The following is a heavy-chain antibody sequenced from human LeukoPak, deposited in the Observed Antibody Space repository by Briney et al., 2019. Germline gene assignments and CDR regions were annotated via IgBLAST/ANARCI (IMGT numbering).Heavy chain of an antibody. J-gene: IGHJ5*02. CDR2: INPNSGGT. Sequence: ASVKVSCKASGYTFTGYYMHWVRQAPEQGLEWMGRINPNSGGTNYAQKFQGRVTMTRDTSISTAYMELSRLRSDDTAVYYCAKEITMIVVALYPWGQGTLVTVSS. CDR3: AKEITMIVVALYP. V-gene: IGHV1-2*06. D-gene: IGHD3-22*01. CDR1: GYTFTGYY.